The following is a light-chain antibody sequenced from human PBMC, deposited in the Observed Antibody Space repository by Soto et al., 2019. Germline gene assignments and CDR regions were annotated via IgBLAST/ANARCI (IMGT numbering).Light chain of an antibody. CDR1: SDDVGAYDH. J-gene: IGLJ2*01. V-gene: IGLV2-14*01. CDR3: SSYTGSSTLV. CDR2: EVT. Sequence: QSVLTQPASVSGSTGQSITISCTGTSDDVGAYDHVSWYQHHPGKAPKLMIYEVTNRPSGVSNRFSGSKSGNTASLTISGLQAEVEADYFCSSYTGSSTLVFGGGTQLTVL.